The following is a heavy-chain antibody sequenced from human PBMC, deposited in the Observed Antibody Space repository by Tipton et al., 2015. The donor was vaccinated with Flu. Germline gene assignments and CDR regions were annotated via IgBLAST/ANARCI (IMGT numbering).Heavy chain of an antibody. J-gene: IGHJ6*02. V-gene: IGHV4-31*03. CDR1: GGSITRSGYY. CDR3: SVTTNYYYGLDV. Sequence: TLSLTCSVSGGSITRSGYYWTWIRQHPGKGLEWIGSLYFSGNTYYNPSLESRVTISADSSQTQFSLKLSAVTAADTAVYYCSVTTNYYYGLDVWGQGTTVTVSS. D-gene: IGHD1-1*01. CDR2: LYFSGNT.